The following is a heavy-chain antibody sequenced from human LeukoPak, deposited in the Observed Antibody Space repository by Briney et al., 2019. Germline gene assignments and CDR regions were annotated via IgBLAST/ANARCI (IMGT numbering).Heavy chain of an antibody. CDR1: GFTFSSYA. Sequence: PGGSLRLSCAASGFTFSSYAMSWVRQAPGKGLEWVSAISGSGGSTYYADSVKGRFTISRDNSKNTLYLQMNSLRAEDTAVYYCAKNRNGYSSSWYYFDYWGQGTLVTVSS. V-gene: IGHV3-23*01. J-gene: IGHJ4*02. D-gene: IGHD6-13*01. CDR3: AKNRNGYSSSWYYFDY. CDR2: ISGSGGST.